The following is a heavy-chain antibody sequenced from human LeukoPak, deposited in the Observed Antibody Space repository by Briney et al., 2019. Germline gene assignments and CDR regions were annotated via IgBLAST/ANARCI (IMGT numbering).Heavy chain of an antibody. CDR1: GGSFSGYY. V-gene: IGHV4-34*01. J-gene: IGHJ6*03. CDR3: ARRVVRVYYMDV. D-gene: IGHD3-10*01. Sequence: SETLSLTCAVYGGSFSGYYWSWIRQPPGKGLEWIGEINHSGSTNYNPSLKSRVTISVDTSKNQFSLKLSSVTAADTAVYYCARRVVRVYYMDVWGKGTTVTISS. CDR2: INHSGST.